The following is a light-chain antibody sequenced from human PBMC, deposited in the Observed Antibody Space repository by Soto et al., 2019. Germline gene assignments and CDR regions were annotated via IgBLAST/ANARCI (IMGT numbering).Light chain of an antibody. V-gene: IGLV2-11*01. CDR3: CSYAGSYSVV. Sequence: QSVLTQPSSVSGSPGQSVTISCTGTSSDVVGYNYVSWYQQHPGKAPKLMIYDVSKRPSGVPDRVSGSKSGNTASLTISGLQAEDEADYYCCSYAGSYSVVFGGGTKLPVL. J-gene: IGLJ2*01. CDR1: SSDVVGYNY. CDR2: DVS.